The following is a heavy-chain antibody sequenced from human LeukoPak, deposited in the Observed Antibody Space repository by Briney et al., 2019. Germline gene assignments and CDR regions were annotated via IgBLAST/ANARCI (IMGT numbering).Heavy chain of an antibody. V-gene: IGHV3-23*01. J-gene: IGHJ4*02. Sequence: GGSLRLSCAASGFTFSSYAMSWVRQAPGKGLEWVSAISGSGGSTYYADSVKGRFTISRDNSKNTLYLQMNSLRAEDTAVYYCVKGAYSSSSKGIDYWGQGTLVTVSS. CDR3: VKGAYSSSSKGIDY. CDR1: GFTFSSYA. D-gene: IGHD6-6*01. CDR2: ISGSGGST.